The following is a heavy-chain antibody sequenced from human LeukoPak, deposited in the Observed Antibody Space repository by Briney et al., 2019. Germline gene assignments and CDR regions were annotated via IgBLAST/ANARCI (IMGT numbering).Heavy chain of an antibody. D-gene: IGHD5-24*01. CDR3: ARDTTYNSYWYFDL. CDR1: SGSFSSGGYS. J-gene: IGHJ2*01. V-gene: IGHV4-30-2*01. Sequence: PSETLSLTCAVSSGSFSSGGYSWSWIRQPPGEGLEWIGYIYQSGSTYYNPSLKSRVTISVDRSKTQFSLKLSSVTAADTAVYYCARDTTYNSYWYFDLWGRGALVTVSS. CDR2: IYQSGST.